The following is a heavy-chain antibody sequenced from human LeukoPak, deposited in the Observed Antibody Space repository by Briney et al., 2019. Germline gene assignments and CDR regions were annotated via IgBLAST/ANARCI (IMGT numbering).Heavy chain of an antibody. CDR1: GHTFTSYG. CDR2: ISAYNGNT. V-gene: IGHV1-18*01. J-gene: IGHJ4*02. D-gene: IGHD2-21*02. Sequence: ASVKVSCKASGHTFTSYGISWVRQAPGQGLEWMGWISAYNGNTNYAQKLQGRVTMTTDTSTSTAYMELRSLRSDDTAVYYCARDRYCGGDCSFDYWGQGTLVTVSS. CDR3: ARDRYCGGDCSFDY.